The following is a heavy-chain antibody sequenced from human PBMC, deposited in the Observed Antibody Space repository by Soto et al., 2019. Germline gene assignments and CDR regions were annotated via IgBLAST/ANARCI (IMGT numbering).Heavy chain of an antibody. D-gene: IGHD4-4*01. CDR3: TTDRFYSPVDS. V-gene: IGHV3-15*01. Sequence: VQLVESGGGLVKPGGSLRPSCPASGFTFSNAWMSWARQAPGKGLEWVGRIKSKTAGGTTDYAAPVKGRFAISRDDSKNTLYLQMNSLKTEETALYYCTTDRFYSPVDSWGQGTLVTVSS. J-gene: IGHJ4*02. CDR1: GFTFSNAW. CDR2: IKSKTAGGTT.